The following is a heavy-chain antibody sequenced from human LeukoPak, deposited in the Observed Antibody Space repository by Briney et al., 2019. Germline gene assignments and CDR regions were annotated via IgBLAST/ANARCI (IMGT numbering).Heavy chain of an antibody. D-gene: IGHD4-11*01. CDR3: ARDSRLHPALDY. CDR2: ISGPGTNT. Sequence: GGSLRLSCAASGFTFSSFVMTWVRQAPGKGLEWVSGISGPGTNTYHADSVKGRFTISRDNSKNTLYLQMNSLRAEDTAVYYCARDSRLHPALDYWGQGTLVTVSS. CDR1: GFTFSSFV. J-gene: IGHJ4*02. V-gene: IGHV3-23*01.